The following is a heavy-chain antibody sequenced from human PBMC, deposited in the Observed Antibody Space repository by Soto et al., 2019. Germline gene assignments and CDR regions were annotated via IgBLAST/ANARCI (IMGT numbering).Heavy chain of an antibody. D-gene: IGHD6-6*01. Sequence: QVQLVQSGAEVKKPGASVKVSCKASGYTFINYYIHWVRQAPGQGLEWMGVINPNGGSTVYAQKCQGRVPLTRDTSTSTVYVELSSLRSDDTAVYFCVRATAARQRDYSYHYYLHIWGKGTTVTVSS. CDR2: INPNGGST. V-gene: IGHV1-46*03. CDR3: VRATAARQRDYSYHYYLHI. J-gene: IGHJ6*03. CDR1: GYTFINYY.